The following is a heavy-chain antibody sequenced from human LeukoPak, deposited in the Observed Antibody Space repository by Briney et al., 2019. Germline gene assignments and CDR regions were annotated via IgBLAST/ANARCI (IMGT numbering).Heavy chain of an antibody. CDR3: ARTPRHYDYAWGSYRALDY. J-gene: IGHJ4*02. CDR1: GFTFSSYG. Sequence: PGRSLRLSCAASGFTFSSYGMHWVRQAPGKGLEWVAVIWYDGSNKYYADSVKGRFTISRDNSKNTLYLQMNSLRAEDTAVYYCARTPRHYDYAWGSYRALDYWGQGTLVTVSS. CDR2: IWYDGSNK. V-gene: IGHV3-33*01. D-gene: IGHD3-16*02.